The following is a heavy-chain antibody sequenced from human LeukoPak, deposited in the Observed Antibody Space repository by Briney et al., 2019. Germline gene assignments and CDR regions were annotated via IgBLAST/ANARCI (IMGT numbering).Heavy chain of an antibody. V-gene: IGHV3-66*04. J-gene: IGHJ6*02. CDR3: ARHLYGDPNYYYYGMDV. D-gene: IGHD4-17*01. Sequence: GGSLRLSCAASGFTFSSYEMNWVRQAPGKGLEWVSVIYSGGSRYYTDSVKGRFTISRDNSKNTMYLQMNSLRGEDTAVYYCARHLYGDPNYYYYGMDVWGQGTTVTVSS. CDR2: IYSGGSR. CDR1: GFTFSSYE.